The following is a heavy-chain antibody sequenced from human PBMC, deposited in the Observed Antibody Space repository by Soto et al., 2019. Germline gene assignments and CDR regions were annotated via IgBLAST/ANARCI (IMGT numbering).Heavy chain of an antibody. J-gene: IGHJ5*02. CDR2: IYPGDSDT. D-gene: IGHD6-13*01. Sequence: PGESLKISCKGSGYSFTSYWIGWVRQMPGKGLEWMGIIYPGDSDTRYSPSFQGQVTISADKSISTAYLQWGSLQASDTAMYYCARPQTVAAAGPDWFDLWGQGTLVTVSS. V-gene: IGHV5-51*01. CDR3: ARPQTVAAAGPDWFDL. CDR1: GYSFTSYW.